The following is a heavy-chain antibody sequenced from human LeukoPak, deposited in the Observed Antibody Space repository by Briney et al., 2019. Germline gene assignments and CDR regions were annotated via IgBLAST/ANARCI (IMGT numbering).Heavy chain of an antibody. Sequence: GGSLRLSCAASGFTFSNYWMHWVRQAPGKGLVWVSRINSDGRSTNYADSVKGRFTISRDNAKNTLYLQMNSLRAEDTAVYYCAKVLSPTVTTWGLDYWGQGTLVTVSS. D-gene: IGHD4-17*01. CDR3: AKVLSPTVTTWGLDY. CDR1: GFTFSNYW. V-gene: IGHV3-74*01. CDR2: INSDGRST. J-gene: IGHJ4*02.